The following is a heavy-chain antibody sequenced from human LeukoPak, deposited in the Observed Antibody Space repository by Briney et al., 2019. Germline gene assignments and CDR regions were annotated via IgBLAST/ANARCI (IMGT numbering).Heavy chain of an antibody. D-gene: IGHD3-3*01. CDR3: AREFRFLEDY. CDR2: IKRDGSEK. J-gene: IGHJ4*02. V-gene: IGHV3-7*01. Sequence: GGSLRLSCAASGFTFSSYWMTWVRQAPGKGLEWVGNIKRDGSEKYYVDSVKGRFTISRDNAKNSLYLQMNSLRAEDTAVYYCAREFRFLEDYWGQGTLVTVSS. CDR1: GFTFSSYW.